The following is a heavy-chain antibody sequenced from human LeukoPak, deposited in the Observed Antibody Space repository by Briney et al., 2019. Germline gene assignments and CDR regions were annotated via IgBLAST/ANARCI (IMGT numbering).Heavy chain of an antibody. Sequence: GESLKISCKGSGYSFSSYWIGWVRQMPRKGLEWMGIIYPVDSDTRYSPSFQGQVTISADKSVSTAYLQWSSLEASDTAMYYCARLPYFDSSGPYSRAFDYWGQGTLVTVSS. CDR2: IYPVDSDT. CDR1: GYSFSSYW. D-gene: IGHD3-22*01. CDR3: ARLPYFDSSGPYSRAFDY. J-gene: IGHJ4*02. V-gene: IGHV5-51*01.